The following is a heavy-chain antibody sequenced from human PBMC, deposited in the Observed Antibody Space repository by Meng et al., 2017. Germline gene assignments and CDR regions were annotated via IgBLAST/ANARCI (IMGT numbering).Heavy chain of an antibody. Sequence: LRLSCTVSGGSISSGSYYWSWIRQPAGKGLEWIGRIYTSGSTNYNPSLKSRVTISVDTSKNQFSLKLSSVTAADTAVYYCARDFGYYYGMDVWGQGTTVTVSS. CDR2: IYTSGST. D-gene: IGHD3-10*01. CDR3: ARDFGYYYGMDV. CDR1: GGSISSGSYY. V-gene: IGHV4-61*02. J-gene: IGHJ6*02.